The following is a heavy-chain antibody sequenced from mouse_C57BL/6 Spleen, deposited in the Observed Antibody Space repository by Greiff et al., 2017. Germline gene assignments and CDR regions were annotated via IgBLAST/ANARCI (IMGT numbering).Heavy chain of an antibody. CDR3: ARGQLRHGDYFDY. CDR1: GYTFTSYW. CDR2: IDPSDSYT. D-gene: IGHD3-2*02. V-gene: IGHV1-50*01. Sequence: QVQLQQPGAELVKPGASVKLSCKASGYTFTSYWMQWVKQRPGQGLEWIGEIDPSDSYTNYNQKFKGKATLTVDTSSSTAYMQLSSLTSEDSAVYYCARGQLRHGDYFDYWGQGTTLTVSS. J-gene: IGHJ2*01.